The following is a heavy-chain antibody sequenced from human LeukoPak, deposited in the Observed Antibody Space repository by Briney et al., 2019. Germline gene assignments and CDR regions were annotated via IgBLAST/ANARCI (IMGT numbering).Heavy chain of an antibody. D-gene: IGHD3-3*01. J-gene: IGHJ4*02. CDR1: GFTFSSYA. V-gene: IGHV3-23*01. CDR2: ISGSGGST. CDR3: AKVVNDFWSGYLFDY. Sequence: HPGGSLRLSCAASGFTFSSYAMSWVRQAPGKGLEWVSAISGSGGSTYYADSVKGRFTISRDNSKNTLYLQMNSLRAEDTAVYYCAKVVNDFWSGYLFDYWGQGTLVTVSS.